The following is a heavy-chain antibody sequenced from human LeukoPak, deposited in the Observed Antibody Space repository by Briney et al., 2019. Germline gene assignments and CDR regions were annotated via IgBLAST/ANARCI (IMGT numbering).Heavy chain of an antibody. Sequence: GGSLRLSCAASGFTFSSYAMHWVRQAPGKGLEWVAVISYDGSNKYYADSVKGRFTISRDNSKNTLYLQMNSLRAEDTAVYYCARDFIVLGYCSGGSCPPDYGMDVWGQGTTVTVSS. CDR3: ARDFIVLGYCSGGSCPPDYGMDV. D-gene: IGHD2-15*01. J-gene: IGHJ6*02. CDR1: GFTFSSYA. V-gene: IGHV3-30-3*01. CDR2: ISYDGSNK.